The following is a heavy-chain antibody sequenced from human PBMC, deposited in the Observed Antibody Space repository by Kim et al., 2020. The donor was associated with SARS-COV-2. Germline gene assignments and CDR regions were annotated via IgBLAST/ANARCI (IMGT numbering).Heavy chain of an antibody. Sequence: GESLKISCKGSGYSFTSYWISWVRQMPGKGLEWMGRIDPSDSYTNYSPSFQGHVTISADKSISTAYLQWSSLKASDTAMYYCARAGSMFLSSGINWFDPWGQGTLVTVSS. J-gene: IGHJ5*02. CDR3: ARAGSMFLSSGINWFDP. D-gene: IGHD3-10*02. CDR1: GYSFTSYW. CDR2: IDPSDSYT. V-gene: IGHV5-10-1*01.